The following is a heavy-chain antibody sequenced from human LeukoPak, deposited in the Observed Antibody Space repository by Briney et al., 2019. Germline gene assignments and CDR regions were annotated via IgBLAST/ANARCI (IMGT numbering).Heavy chain of an antibody. V-gene: IGHV5-10-1*01. CDR1: GYIFTNYW. D-gene: IGHD6-13*01. CDR2: IDPSDSYT. CDR3: VRQGAHIAAAGIDY. J-gene: IGHJ4*02. Sequence: KPGESLRISCKGSGYIFTNYWISWVRQMPGKGLEWMGRIDPSDSYTNYSPSFQGHVTISADTSIGTAYLQWSSLKASDTAMYYCVRQGAHIAAAGIDYWGQGTLVTVSS.